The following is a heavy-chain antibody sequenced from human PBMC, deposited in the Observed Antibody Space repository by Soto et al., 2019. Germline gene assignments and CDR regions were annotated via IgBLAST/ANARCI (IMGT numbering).Heavy chain of an antibody. D-gene: IGHD2-21*02. Sequence: PGGSLRLSCAASGFTFTKAWMSWVRQAPGKGPEWISSISDPGTSTYYANSVKGRFSMSRDNSKNTLFLQMNRLRADDTAVYFCAKSLVTPSDAFDLWGRGTLVTVSS. V-gene: IGHV3-23*01. CDR1: GFTFTKAW. CDR2: ISDPGTST. J-gene: IGHJ3*01. CDR3: AKSLVTPSDAFDL.